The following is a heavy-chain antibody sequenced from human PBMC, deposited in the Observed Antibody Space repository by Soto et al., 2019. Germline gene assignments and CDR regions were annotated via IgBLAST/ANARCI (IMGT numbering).Heavy chain of an antibody. CDR2: IIPIFGTA. V-gene: IGHV1-69*01. J-gene: IGHJ5*02. Sequence: QVQLVQSGAEVKKPGSSVKVSCKASGGTFSSYAISWVRQAPGQGLEWMGGIIPIFGTANYAQKFQGRVTITADESTSTATMELSSRRSEDTAVYYCARDKWGYSRAGWFDPWGQGTLVTVSS. CDR3: ARDKWGYSRAGWFDP. D-gene: IGHD6-13*01. CDR1: GGTFSSYA.